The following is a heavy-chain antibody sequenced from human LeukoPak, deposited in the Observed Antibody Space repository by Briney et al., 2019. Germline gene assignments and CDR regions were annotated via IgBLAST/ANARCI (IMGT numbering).Heavy chain of an antibody. CDR1: DDSITIYY. CDR2: IYTSGST. Sequence: PSETLSLTCSVSDDSITIYYWTWIRQPAGKGLEWIGRIYTSGSTNYNPSLKSRVTISVDTSKNQFSLKLSSVTAADTAVYYCARGYYDILTGLMGFDYWGQGTLVTVSS. D-gene: IGHD3-9*01. CDR3: ARGYYDILTGLMGFDY. V-gene: IGHV4-4*07. J-gene: IGHJ4*02.